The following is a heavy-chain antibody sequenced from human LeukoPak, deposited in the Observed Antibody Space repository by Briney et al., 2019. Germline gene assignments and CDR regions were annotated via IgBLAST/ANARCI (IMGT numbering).Heavy chain of an antibody. D-gene: IGHD3-16*02. Sequence: GGSLRFSCVASGFSFSTYWMSWVRQAPGKGLEWVANIKEDGSEKYYVDSVKGRFTMSRDNAKNSVYLQMDRLRVEDTAVYYCARRSYRGVIGLYYHYYMDVWGKGTTVTVSS. CDR3: ARRSYRGVIGLYYHYYMDV. J-gene: IGHJ6*03. CDR2: IKEDGSEK. V-gene: IGHV3-7*01. CDR1: GFSFSTYW.